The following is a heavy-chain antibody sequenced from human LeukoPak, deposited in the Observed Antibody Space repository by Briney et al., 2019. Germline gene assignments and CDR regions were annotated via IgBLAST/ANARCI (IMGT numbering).Heavy chain of an antibody. CDR1: GFTFSSYA. CDR3: ARLREIPVFGVVTKSTSYFDY. V-gene: IGHV3-7*01. D-gene: IGHD3-3*01. J-gene: IGHJ4*02. CDR2: IKQDKSEK. Sequence: GGSLRLSCAASGFTFSSYAMSWVRQVPGKGLELVANIKQDKSEKYYVDSVKGRFTISRDNAKNSLYLQMNSLRAEDTAVYYCARLREIPVFGVVTKSTSYFDYWGQGTLVTVSS.